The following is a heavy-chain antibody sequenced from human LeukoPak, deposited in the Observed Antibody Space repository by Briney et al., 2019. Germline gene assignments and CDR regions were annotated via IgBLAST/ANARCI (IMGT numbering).Heavy chain of an antibody. V-gene: IGHV4-39*01. CDR1: GGSISGSHYY. CDR3: ARGYDY. Sequence: PSETLSLTCSVSGGSISGSHYYWAWIRQPPGKGLEWIAIINYSGNSYYNPSLRSRATISVDTSTNQFSLNLNSVTAEETAVYYCARGYDYWGQGTLVTVSS. D-gene: IGHD3-22*01. CDR2: INYSGNS. J-gene: IGHJ4*02.